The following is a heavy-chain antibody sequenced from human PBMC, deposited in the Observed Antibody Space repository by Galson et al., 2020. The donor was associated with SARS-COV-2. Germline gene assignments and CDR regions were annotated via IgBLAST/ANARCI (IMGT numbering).Heavy chain of an antibody. V-gene: IGHV4-4*07. Sequence: SETLSLTCSVSGGPLGSYYWSWIRQPAGKGLEWIGQTHKSGRSTFNPSLKTRVNLSVGMSKNKFFLRLTSVTAADTAVYYCARDFEPWGQGILVTVSS. CDR1: GGPLGSYY. J-gene: IGHJ5*02. CDR3: ARDFEP. CDR2: THKSGRS.